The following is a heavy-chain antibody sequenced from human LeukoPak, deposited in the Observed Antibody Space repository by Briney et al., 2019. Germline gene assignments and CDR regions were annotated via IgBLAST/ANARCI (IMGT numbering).Heavy chain of an antibody. CDR2: ISGSGGST. Sequence: PGGSLRLSCAASGFTFSSYAMSWVRQAPGKGLEWVSAISGSGGSTYYADSVKGRFTISRDNSKNTLYLQMNSLRAEDTAVYYCAKGDYYGSGTEGTFDYWGQGTLVTVSS. V-gene: IGHV3-23*01. D-gene: IGHD3-10*01. CDR1: GFTFSSYA. J-gene: IGHJ4*02. CDR3: AKGDYYGSGTEGTFDY.